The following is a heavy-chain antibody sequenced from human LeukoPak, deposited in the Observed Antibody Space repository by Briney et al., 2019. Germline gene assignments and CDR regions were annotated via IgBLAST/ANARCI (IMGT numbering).Heavy chain of an antibody. Sequence: SETLSLTCSVSGYSISSGYFWGWVRQAPGKGLEWIGSIYQRATVHYNPSLKSRVSFSVDTSRNQFSLRLSSVTAADTAMYFCARTETYSSGWYDPFFDFWGQGTLVTVSS. D-gene: IGHD6-19*01. V-gene: IGHV4-38-2*02. CDR3: ARTETYSSGWYDPFFDF. J-gene: IGHJ4*02. CDR2: IYQRATV. CDR1: GYSISSGYF.